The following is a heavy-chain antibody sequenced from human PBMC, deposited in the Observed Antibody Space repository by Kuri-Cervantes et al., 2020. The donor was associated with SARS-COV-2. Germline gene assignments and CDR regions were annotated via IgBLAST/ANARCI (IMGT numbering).Heavy chain of an antibody. J-gene: IGHJ4*02. Sequence: ALVKVSCKTSVYTFRTHSFSWVRQAPGQGLEWMGWISTYNGNTDYARKFQGRVTLTTDTSSSTIYMELRSLKSDDTAMYYCVRDGAFYDYWGQGTLVTVSS. CDR1: VYTFRTHS. D-gene: IGHD2/OR15-2a*01. V-gene: IGHV1-18*01. CDR3: VRDGAFYDY. CDR2: ISTYNGNT.